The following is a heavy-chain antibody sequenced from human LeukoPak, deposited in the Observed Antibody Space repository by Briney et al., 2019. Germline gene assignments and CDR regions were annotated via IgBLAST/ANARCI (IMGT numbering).Heavy chain of an antibody. V-gene: IGHV1-2*02. CDR2: INPNSGGT. D-gene: IGHD3-10*01. Sequence: ASVKVSCKASGYTFTGYYMHWVRQAPGQGLEWMGWINPNSGGTNYAQKFQGRVTMTRDTSISTAYMELSRLRSDDTAVYYCARDLPTIPKLLWFGEARDDAFDTWGQGTMVTVSS. CDR3: ARDLPTIPKLLWFGEARDDAFDT. CDR1: GYTFTGYY. J-gene: IGHJ3*02.